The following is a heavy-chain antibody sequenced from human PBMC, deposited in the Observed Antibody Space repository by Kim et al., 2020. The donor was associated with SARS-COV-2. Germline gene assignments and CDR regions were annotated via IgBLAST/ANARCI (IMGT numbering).Heavy chain of an antibody. CDR1: GFTFDDYA. CDR2: ISWHSGSI. D-gene: IGHD6-13*01. Sequence: GGSLRLSCAASGFTFDDYAMHWVRQAPGKGLEWVSGISWHSGSIGYADSVKGRFTISRDNAKNSLYLQMNSLRAEDTALYYCAKDIGSAGNSFDYWGQGTLVTVSS. J-gene: IGHJ4*02. V-gene: IGHV3-9*01. CDR3: AKDIGSAGNSFDY.